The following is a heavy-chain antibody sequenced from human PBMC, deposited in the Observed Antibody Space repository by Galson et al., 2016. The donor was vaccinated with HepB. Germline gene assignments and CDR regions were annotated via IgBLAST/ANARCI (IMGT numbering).Heavy chain of an antibody. CDR1: GYTFAAYY. D-gene: IGHD1-20*01. CDR3: VRDSRHNWAYVPGSAFDY. Sequence: SVKVSCKASGYTFAAYYIHWVRQAPGQGLQWVGWINPDSGNTKFAQSFQGRVSLTRTTSMKTVYLELSGLRSDDTATYYFVRDSRHNWAYVPGSAFDYWGQGTLIIVSP. V-gene: IGHV1-2*02. J-gene: IGHJ4*02. CDR2: INPDSGNT.